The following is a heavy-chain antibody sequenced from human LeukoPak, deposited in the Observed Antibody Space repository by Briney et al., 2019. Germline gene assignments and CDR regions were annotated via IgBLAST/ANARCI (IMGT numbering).Heavy chain of an antibody. V-gene: IGHV3-74*01. Sequence: GGSLRLSCAAPGFTFSGFWMHWVRQAPGKGLVWVSHINGDGSETSYADSVKGRFTISRDNAKNTLYLQMNSLRAEDTAVYYCARGGVSRTHDYWGQGTLVTVSS. CDR3: ARGGVSRTHDY. CDR1: GFTFSGFW. J-gene: IGHJ4*02. CDR2: INGDGSET. D-gene: IGHD3-3*01.